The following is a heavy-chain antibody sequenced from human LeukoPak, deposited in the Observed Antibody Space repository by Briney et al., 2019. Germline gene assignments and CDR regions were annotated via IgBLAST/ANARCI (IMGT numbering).Heavy chain of an antibody. CDR2: IKEDGSEK. Sequence: GGSLRLSCAASGLTFNSYWMSWVRQAPGKGLEWVANIKEDGSEKYYMGSVKGRFTVSRDNAKNSLYLQMNSLRAEDTAVYYCARGPDYDSSGYYSPTDYWGQGTLVTVSS. CDR1: GLTFNSYW. CDR3: ARGPDYDSSGYYSPTDY. J-gene: IGHJ4*02. V-gene: IGHV3-7*01. D-gene: IGHD3-22*01.